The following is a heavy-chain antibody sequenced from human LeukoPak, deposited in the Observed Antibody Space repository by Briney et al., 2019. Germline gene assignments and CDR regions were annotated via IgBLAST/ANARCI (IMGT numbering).Heavy chain of an antibody. Sequence: GGSLRLSCAASEFTFSSYSMTWVRQAPGKGLEWVAVISYDGSSKYYADSVKGRFTISRDNSKNTLYLQMNSLRAEDTAVYYCARARSSYGYGDAFDIWGQGTMVTVSS. CDR2: ISYDGSSK. J-gene: IGHJ3*02. CDR1: EFTFSSYS. D-gene: IGHD5-18*01. CDR3: ARARSSYGYGDAFDI. V-gene: IGHV3-30*03.